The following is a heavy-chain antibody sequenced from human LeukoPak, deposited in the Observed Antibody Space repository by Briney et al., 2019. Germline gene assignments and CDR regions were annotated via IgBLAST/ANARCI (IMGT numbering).Heavy chain of an antibody. CDR2: TSYDGSNK. CDR1: GFTFSSYG. V-gene: IGHV3-30*18. D-gene: IGHD3-22*01. Sequence: GGSLRLSCAASGFTFSSYGMHWVRQAPGKGLEWVAVTSYDGSNKYYADSVKGRFTISRDNSKNTLYLQMNSLRAEDTAVYYCAKDKYYYDSSGYLDYWGQGTLVTVSS. J-gene: IGHJ4*02. CDR3: AKDKYYYDSSGYLDY.